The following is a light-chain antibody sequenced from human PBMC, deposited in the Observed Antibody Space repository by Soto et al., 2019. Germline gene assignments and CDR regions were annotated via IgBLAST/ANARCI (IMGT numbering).Light chain of an antibody. CDR2: GAS. CDR3: QQLDTYPIT. Sequence: DIQLTQSPSFLSASVADRVTITCRASQGISSFLAWYQQKPGKAPKLLIYGASTLQSGVPSRFSGSGSGTEFTLTISSLQPEDFATYYCQQLDTYPITFGQGTRLEIK. J-gene: IGKJ5*01. CDR1: QGISSF. V-gene: IGKV1-9*01.